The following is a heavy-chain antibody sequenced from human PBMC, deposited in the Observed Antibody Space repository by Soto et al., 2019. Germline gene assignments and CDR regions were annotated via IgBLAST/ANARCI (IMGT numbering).Heavy chain of an antibody. CDR1: GGTFSSYA. Sequence: QVQLVQSGAEVKKPGSSVKVSCKASGGTFSSYAISWVRQAPGQGLEWMGGIIPIFGTANYAQKFQGRVTIXGXDAXSTAYMELSSLRSEDTAVYYCASVLELHYYYGMAVWGQGTTVTVSS. J-gene: IGHJ6*02. CDR2: IIPIFGTA. D-gene: IGHD1-7*01. V-gene: IGHV1-69*12. CDR3: ASVLELHYYYGMAV.